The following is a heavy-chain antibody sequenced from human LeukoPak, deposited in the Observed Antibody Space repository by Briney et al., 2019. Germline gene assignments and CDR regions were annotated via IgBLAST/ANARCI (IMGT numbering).Heavy chain of an antibody. Sequence: ASVKVSCKASGYTFTGYYMHWVRQAPGQGLEWMGWINPNSGGTNYAQKFQGRVTMTRDTSISTAYMELSRLRSDDTAVYYCARRYRYDYGGNSLGYWGQGTLVTASS. D-gene: IGHD4-23*01. CDR1: GYTFTGYY. CDR2: INPNSGGT. J-gene: IGHJ4*02. V-gene: IGHV1-2*02. CDR3: ARRYRYDYGGNSLGY.